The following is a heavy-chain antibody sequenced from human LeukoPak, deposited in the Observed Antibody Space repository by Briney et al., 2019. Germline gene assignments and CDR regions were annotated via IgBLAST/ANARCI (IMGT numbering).Heavy chain of an antibody. V-gene: IGHV4-59*01. Sequence: PSETLTLTCTVSGGSISSYYWSWIRQPPGKGLEWIGYIYYSGTTNYNPSFKSRVTISVDTSKNQFSLKLSSVTAADTAVYYCASGHDDYYMVLWAKGITVTVSS. J-gene: IGHJ6*03. CDR3: ASGHDDYYMVL. CDR1: GGSISSYY. CDR2: IYYSGTT.